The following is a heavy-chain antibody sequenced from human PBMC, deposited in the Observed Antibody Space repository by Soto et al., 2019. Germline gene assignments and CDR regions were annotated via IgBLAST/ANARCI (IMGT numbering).Heavy chain of an antibody. CDR2: ISAYNGNT. J-gene: IGHJ4*02. CDR3: ARGTYYYDSSGYYSPESPTDY. D-gene: IGHD3-22*01. Sequence: ASVKVSCKASGYTFTSYGISWVRQAPGQGLEWMGWISAYNGNTNYAQKLQGRVAMTTDTSTSTAYMELRSLRSDDTAVYYCARGTYYYDSSGYYSPESPTDYWGQGTLVTVSS. V-gene: IGHV1-18*01. CDR1: GYTFTSYG.